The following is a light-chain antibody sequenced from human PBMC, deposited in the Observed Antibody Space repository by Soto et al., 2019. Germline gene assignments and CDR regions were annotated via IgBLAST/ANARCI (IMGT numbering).Light chain of an antibody. Sequence: ETLLTQSPGTLSLSPGERATLSCRASQSVGGSSLAWYQQRPGQAPRLLIYDTSNRATGIPARFSGSGSGTDFTLTISRLEPEDFATYYCQQYGSSQYTFGQGTKVDIK. CDR2: DTS. V-gene: IGKV3-20*01. CDR1: QSVGGSS. CDR3: QQYGSSQYT. J-gene: IGKJ2*01.